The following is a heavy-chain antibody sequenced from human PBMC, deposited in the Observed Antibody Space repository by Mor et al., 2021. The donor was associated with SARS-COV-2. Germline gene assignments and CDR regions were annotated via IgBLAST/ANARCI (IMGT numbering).Heavy chain of an antibody. D-gene: IGHD1-26*01. V-gene: IGHV5-51*01. CDR2: IYPGDSDT. CDR3: ARQPNIGGSTPDY. J-gene: IGHJ4*02. Sequence: IYPGDSDTRYSPSFQGQVTISADKSISTAYLQWSSLKASDTAMYYCARQPNIGGSTPDYWGQGTLVTVSS.